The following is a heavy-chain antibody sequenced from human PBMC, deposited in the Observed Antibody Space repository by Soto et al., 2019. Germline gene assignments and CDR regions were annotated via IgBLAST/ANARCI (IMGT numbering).Heavy chain of an antibody. CDR1: GGSISSYY. D-gene: IGHD3-10*01. J-gene: IGHJ5*02. CDR2: IYYSGST. V-gene: IGHV4-59*01. Sequence: SEPLSLTCPVAGGSISSYYWSWIRQPPGKGLEWIGYIYYSGSTNYNPSLKSRVTISVDTSKNQFSLKLSSVTAADTAVYYCARELYGSGSYEWFDPWGQGTLVTVSS. CDR3: ARELYGSGSYEWFDP.